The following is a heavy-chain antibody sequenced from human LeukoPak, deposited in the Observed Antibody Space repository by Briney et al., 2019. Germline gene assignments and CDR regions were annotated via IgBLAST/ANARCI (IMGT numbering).Heavy chain of an antibody. Sequence: GSLRPFCAASGITFSDPYMEWVRQAPGKGLEWVGRTRGKANSYSTEYAASVKGRFTISRDDSKNSLYLQMNSLKTEDTAVYYCARDVRMGPAAVTGGYYYGMDVWGQGTTVTVSS. D-gene: IGHD2-2*01. CDR2: TRGKANSYST. J-gene: IGHJ6*02. CDR3: ARDVRMGPAAVTGGYYYGMDV. V-gene: IGHV3-72*01. CDR1: GITFSDPY.